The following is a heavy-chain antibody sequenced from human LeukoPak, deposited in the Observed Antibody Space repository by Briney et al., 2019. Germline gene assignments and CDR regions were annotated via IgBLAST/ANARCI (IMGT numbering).Heavy chain of an antibody. CDR1: GYTFTSYG. CDR3: ARGNTLYYFDY. J-gene: IGHJ4*02. V-gene: IGHV1-18*01. Sequence: ASVKVSCKASGYTFTSYGISWVRQAPGQGLEWMGWISAYNGNTNYAQKLQGRVTMTTDTSTSTVYMELSSLRSEDTAVYYCARGNTLYYFDYWGQGTLVTVSS. CDR2: ISAYNGNT. D-gene: IGHD2/OR15-2a*01.